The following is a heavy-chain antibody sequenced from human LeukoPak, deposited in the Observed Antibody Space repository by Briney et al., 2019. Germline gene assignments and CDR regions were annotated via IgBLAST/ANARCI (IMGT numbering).Heavy chain of an antibody. J-gene: IGHJ4*02. CDR2: ISYDGSNK. CDR1: GFTFSNYA. Sequence: GGSLRLSCAASGFTFSNYAMHWVRQAPGKGLEWVAVISYDGSNKYYATSVKGRFTISRDNFKNTLDLQMNSLTAEDTAAYYCAKDHSGSYYGPFDSWGQGTLVTVSA. V-gene: IGHV3-30-3*01. CDR3: AKDHSGSYYGPFDS. D-gene: IGHD1-26*01.